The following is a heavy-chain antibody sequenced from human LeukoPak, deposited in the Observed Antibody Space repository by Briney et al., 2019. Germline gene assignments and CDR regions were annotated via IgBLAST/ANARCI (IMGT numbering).Heavy chain of an antibody. CDR3: AIAVAGPEQYYYYYGMDV. D-gene: IGHD6-19*01. CDR1: GGSISSYN. J-gene: IGHJ6*02. V-gene: IGHV4-59*01. CDR2: IYNSGST. Sequence: SETLSLTCAVSGGSISSYNWSWIRQPPGKGLEWVGYIYNSGSTNYNPSLKSRVTISVDTSKNQFSLKLSSVTAADTAVYYCAIAVAGPEQYYYYYGMDVWGQGTTVTVSS.